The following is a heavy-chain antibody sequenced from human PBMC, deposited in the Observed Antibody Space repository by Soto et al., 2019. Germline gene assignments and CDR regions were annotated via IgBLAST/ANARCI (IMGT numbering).Heavy chain of an antibody. J-gene: IGHJ4*02. CDR2: IFYSGST. CDR3: ARVDTSMGATCVSY. D-gene: IGHD1-26*01. CDR1: GGSISSYY. V-gene: IGHV4-59*06. Sequence: SETLSLTCTVSGGSISSYYWSWIRQHPGKGLEWIGYIFYSGSTYYNPSLKSRVSISVDTSKNQFSLNLSSVTAADTAVYYCARVDTSMGATCVSYWGEGTLVTVSS.